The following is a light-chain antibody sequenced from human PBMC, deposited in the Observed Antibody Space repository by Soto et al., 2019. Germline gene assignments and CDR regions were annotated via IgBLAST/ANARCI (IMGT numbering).Light chain of an antibody. J-gene: IGKJ2*01. CDR2: AAS. CDR3: KQSYSSPYT. V-gene: IGKV1-39*01. CDR1: QTISSY. Sequence: DIQMTQSPSSLSASVGDSVTITCRTSQTISSYLNWYQQKPGRAPKFLIYAASSLQDGVPSSFSGSGSGTDFTLTISSLQAEDFATYYCKQSYSSPYTFGEGTNLEIK.